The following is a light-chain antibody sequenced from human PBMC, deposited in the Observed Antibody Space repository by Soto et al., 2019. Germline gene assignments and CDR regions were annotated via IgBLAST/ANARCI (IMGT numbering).Light chain of an antibody. J-gene: IGKJ1*01. CDR3: QHYNSDPWT. CDR2: DAS. V-gene: IGKV1-5*01. CDR1: QTIRRW. Sequence: DIEMTQSPSTLSASVGDRVPITCRASQTIRRWLAWYQQRPGKAPKVLIYDASTLESGVPARFSGSGSETEFTLTISSLQPEDSATYYCQHYNSDPWTFGQGTKVEIK.